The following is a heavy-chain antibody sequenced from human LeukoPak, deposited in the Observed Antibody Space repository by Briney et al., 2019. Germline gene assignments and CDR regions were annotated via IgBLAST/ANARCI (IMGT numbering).Heavy chain of an antibody. V-gene: IGHV4-39*07. CDR2: IYYSGST. D-gene: IGHD5-12*01. J-gene: IGHJ4*01. CDR3: ARETGIYSGYDWGIDY. Sequence: SETLSLTCTVSGGSISSSSYYWGWIRQPPGKGLEWIGSIYYSGSTYYNPSLKSRVTISVDTSKNQFSLKLSSVTAADTAVYYCARETGIYSGYDWGIDYWGQGTMVTVSS. CDR1: GGSISSSSYY.